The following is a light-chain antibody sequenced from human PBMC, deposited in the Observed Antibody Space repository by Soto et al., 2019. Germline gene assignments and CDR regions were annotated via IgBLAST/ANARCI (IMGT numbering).Light chain of an antibody. CDR2: GAS. V-gene: IGKV3-15*01. CDR3: QQYQKWPPIT. J-gene: IGKJ5*01. CDR1: QSVASSY. Sequence: EVVLTQSPGTLSLSPGERVTLSCRASQSVASSYLAWYQQKPGHGPRLLIYGASSRATGIPDRFSGSGSGTEFTLTITGLQSEDFAVYYCQQYQKWPPITFGQGTRLDIK.